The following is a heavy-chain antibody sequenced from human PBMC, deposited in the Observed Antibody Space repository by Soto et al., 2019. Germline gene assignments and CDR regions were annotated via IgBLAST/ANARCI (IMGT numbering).Heavy chain of an antibody. V-gene: IGHV4-31*03. CDR1: GGSLSGGGYY. J-gene: IGHJ5*02. CDR3: ARAWTATAGWANWFDR. Sequence: QVQLQEAGPGLVGPSQTLSPPCTVSGGSLSGGGYYLSWIRQYSGRGLGWFGYIHYCGSTYYNPSLKSRVTISVDTSKTQFFLKLSSVTAADTAVYYCARAWTATAGWANWFDRWGQGTLVTVSS. D-gene: IGHD6-13*01. CDR2: IHYCGST.